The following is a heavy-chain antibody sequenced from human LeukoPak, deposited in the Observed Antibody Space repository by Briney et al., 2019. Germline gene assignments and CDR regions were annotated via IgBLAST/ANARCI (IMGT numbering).Heavy chain of an antibody. CDR3: AKVAGVTTYYYYMDV. J-gene: IGHJ6*03. V-gene: IGHV3-30-3*01. CDR1: QFTFNIYP. D-gene: IGHD4-17*01. Sequence: GGSLRLSCAASQFTFNIYPMHWVRQAPGKGLEWVATIAYDGTNVFYADSVRGRFSISRDNSKSALFLEMNSLRGEDTAVYYCAKVAGVTTYYYYMDVWGKGTTVTISS. CDR2: IAYDGTNV.